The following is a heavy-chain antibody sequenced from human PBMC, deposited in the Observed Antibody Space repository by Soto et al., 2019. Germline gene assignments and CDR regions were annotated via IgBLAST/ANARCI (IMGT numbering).Heavy chain of an antibody. Sequence: QVQLVQSGAEVKQPGASVKVSCKASGYTFTSYGISWVRQAPGQGLEWMGWISAYNGNTNYAQNLQGRVTMATDTSKSTAYMELRSLRSDDTAVYYCARDEGIYSSGLRQSNWFAPWGQGTLVTVFS. CDR1: GYTFTSYG. CDR2: ISAYNGNT. CDR3: ARDEGIYSSGLRQSNWFAP. D-gene: IGHD6-19*01. J-gene: IGHJ5*02. V-gene: IGHV1-18*01.